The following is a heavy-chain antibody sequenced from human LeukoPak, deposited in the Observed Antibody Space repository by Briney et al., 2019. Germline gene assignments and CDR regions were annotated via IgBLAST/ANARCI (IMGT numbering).Heavy chain of an antibody. CDR1: GFTFSSYW. J-gene: IGHJ4*02. CDR2: TNTDGSST. CDR3: ALGLVTDY. D-gene: IGHD3-9*01. Sequence: GGSLRLSCAASGFTFSSYWMHWVRQVPGKGLVWVSGTNTDGSSTMYADSVKGRFTISRDNSKNTLYLQMYSLRVEDTAVYYCALGLVTDYWGQGTLVTVSS. V-gene: IGHV3-74*03.